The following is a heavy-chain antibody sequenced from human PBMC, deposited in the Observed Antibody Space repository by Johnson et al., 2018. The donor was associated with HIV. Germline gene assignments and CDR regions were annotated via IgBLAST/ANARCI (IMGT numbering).Heavy chain of an antibody. CDR2: IRYDGSNK. V-gene: IGHV3-30*02. CDR1: GFTFSDYG. J-gene: IGHJ3*02. CDR3: AKDREGGYSHGYGAFDI. Sequence: QVQLVESGGGVVQHGRSLRLSCAASGFTFSDYGMHWVRQAPGKGLEWVAFIRYDGSNKHYADSVKGRFTISRDNSKKMVSLQMNSLRAEDMATYYCAKDREGGYSHGYGAFDIWGQGTMVTVSS. D-gene: IGHD5-18*01.